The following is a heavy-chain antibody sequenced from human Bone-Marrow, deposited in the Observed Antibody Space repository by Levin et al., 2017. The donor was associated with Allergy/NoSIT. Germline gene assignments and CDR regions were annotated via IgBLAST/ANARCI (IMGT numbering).Heavy chain of an antibody. CDR3: ASAFGDNAMDV. CDR2: ISSSGGSI. D-gene: IGHD3-16*01. J-gene: IGHJ6*02. V-gene: IGHV3-48*03. Sequence: LPGGSLRLSCAASDFTFSSYELNWVRQAPGRGLEWISYISSSGGSIFYADSVKGRFTISRDNAKNSLYLQMNSLRAEDTAVYFCASAFGDNAMDVWAKGPRSPSP. CDR1: DFTFSSYE.